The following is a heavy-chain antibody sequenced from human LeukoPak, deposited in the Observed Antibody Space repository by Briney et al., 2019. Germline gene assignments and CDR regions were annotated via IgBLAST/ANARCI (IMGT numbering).Heavy chain of an antibody. CDR1: GYTFTGYY. CDR3: ARGPSAFGESDNWFDP. CDR2: INPNSGGT. V-gene: IGHV1-2*02. J-gene: IGHJ5*02. Sequence: ASVKVSCKASGYTFTGYYMHWVRQAPGQGLEWMGWINPNSGGTNYAQKFQGRVTMTRDTSISTAYMELSRLRSDDTAVYYCARGPSAFGESDNWFDPWGQGTLVTVSS. D-gene: IGHD3-10*01.